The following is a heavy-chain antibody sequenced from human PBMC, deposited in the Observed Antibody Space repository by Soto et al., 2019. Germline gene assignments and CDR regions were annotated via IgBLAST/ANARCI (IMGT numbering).Heavy chain of an antibody. V-gene: IGHV4-31*03. CDR1: GGSISSGGYY. D-gene: IGHD3-22*01. J-gene: IGHJ4*02. CDR3: ARGEYYYDSSGYPLGYYFDY. CDR2: IYYSGST. Sequence: PSETLSLTCTVSGGSISSGGYYWSWIRQHPGKGLEWIGYIYYSGSTYYNPSLKSRVTISVDTSKNQFSLKLSSVTAADTAVYYCARGEYYYDSSGYPLGYYFDYWGQGTLVTVSS.